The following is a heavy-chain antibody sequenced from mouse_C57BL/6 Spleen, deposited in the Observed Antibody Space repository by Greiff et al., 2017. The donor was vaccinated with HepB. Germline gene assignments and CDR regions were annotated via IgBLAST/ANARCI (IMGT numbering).Heavy chain of an antibody. Sequence: VQLQQSGAELARPGASVKLSCKASGYTFTSYGISWVKQRTGQGLEWIGEIYPRSGNTYYNEKFKGKATLTADKSSSTAYMELRSLTSEDSAVYFCARSGDYQGEDAMDYWGQGTSVTVSS. CDR3: ARSGDYQGEDAMDY. D-gene: IGHD2-4*01. CDR1: GYTFTSYG. V-gene: IGHV1-81*01. CDR2: IYPRSGNT. J-gene: IGHJ4*01.